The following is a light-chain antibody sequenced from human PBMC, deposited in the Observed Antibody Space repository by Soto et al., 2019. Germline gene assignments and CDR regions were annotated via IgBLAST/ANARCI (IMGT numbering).Light chain of an antibody. CDR1: QSVLYSSNNKTY. V-gene: IGKV4-1*01. CDR3: QQYYSTPT. CDR2: WAS. Sequence: DIVMTQSPDSLAVSLGERATINCKSSQSVLYSSNNKTYLAWYQQKPGQPPKLLIYWASTRESGVTDRFSGSGSVTDFTLTISSRQDEDVAVYYCQQYYSTPTFGQGTKLEIK. J-gene: IGKJ2*01.